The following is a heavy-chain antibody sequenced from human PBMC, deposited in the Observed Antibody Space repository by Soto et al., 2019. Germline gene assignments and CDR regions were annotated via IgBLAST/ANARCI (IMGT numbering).Heavy chain of an antibody. CDR2: IVVGSGHT. Sequence: QMQLVQSGPEVKKPGTSVKVSCKTSGFTFISSAMQWVRQARGQGLEWIGWIVVGSGHTNYAQKFPERVTMTRAMSKSTAYMGLSSLSSEDTAVCYCAAASSTSGGYYGMDVWGQGTTVTVSS. CDR1: GFTFISSA. V-gene: IGHV1-58*02. CDR3: AAASSTSGGYYGMDV. J-gene: IGHJ6*02. D-gene: IGHD2-2*01.